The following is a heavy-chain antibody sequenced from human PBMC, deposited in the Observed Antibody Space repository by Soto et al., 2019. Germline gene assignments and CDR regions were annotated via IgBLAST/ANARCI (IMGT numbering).Heavy chain of an antibody. Sequence: EVQLLESGGGLIQPGGSLRLSCAASGFSFSTYAMSWVRQAPGKGLEWVSTISARGDIIYYADFVKGRSTISRDNSRNTLYLQMKSLSAEDTAIYYCAKDRGDGAYWGRGTRVTVSS. D-gene: IGHD3-10*01. CDR1: GFSFSTYA. CDR2: ISARGDII. CDR3: AKDRGDGAY. J-gene: IGHJ4*02. V-gene: IGHV3-23*01.